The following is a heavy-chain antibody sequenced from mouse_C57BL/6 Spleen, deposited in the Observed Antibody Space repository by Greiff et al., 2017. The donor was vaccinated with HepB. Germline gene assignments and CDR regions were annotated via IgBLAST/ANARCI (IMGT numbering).Heavy chain of an antibody. CDR3: ARDHPSHYYAMDY. Sequence: EVQRVESGGGLVKPGGSLKLSCAASGFTFSSYAMSWVRQTPEKRLEWVATISDGGSYTYYPDNVKGRFTISRDNAKNNLYLQMSHLKSEDTAMYYCARDHPSHYYAMDYWGQGTSVTVSS. V-gene: IGHV5-4*01. J-gene: IGHJ4*01. CDR2: ISDGGSYT. CDR1: GFTFSSYA.